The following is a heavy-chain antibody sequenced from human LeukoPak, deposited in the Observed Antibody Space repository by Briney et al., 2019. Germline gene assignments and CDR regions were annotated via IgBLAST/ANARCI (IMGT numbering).Heavy chain of an antibody. D-gene: IGHD6-19*01. CDR3: AKDLGNPGYSSGWYGY. V-gene: IGHV3-23*01. CDR1: GFTFSSYA. Sequence: GGPLRLSCAASGFTFSSYAMSWVRQAPGKGLEWVSAISGSGGSTYYADSVKGRFTISRDNSKNTLYLQMNSLRAEDTAVYYCAKDLGNPGYSSGWYGYWGQGTLVTVSS. CDR2: ISGSGGST. J-gene: IGHJ4*02.